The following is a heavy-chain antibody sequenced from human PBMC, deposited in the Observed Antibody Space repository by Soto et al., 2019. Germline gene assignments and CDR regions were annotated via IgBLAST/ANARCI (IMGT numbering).Heavy chain of an antibody. D-gene: IGHD2-2*01. V-gene: IGHV1-18*01. CDR3: AREGRNQLLYYYYYYMDV. J-gene: IGHJ6*03. CDR2: ISAYNGNT. Sequence: ASVKVSCKASGYTFTSYGISWVRQAPGQGLEWMGWISAYNGNTNYAQKLQGRVTMTTDTSTSTAYMELRSLRSDDTAVYYCAREGRNQLLYYYYYYMDVWGKGTTVTVSS. CDR1: GYTFTSYG.